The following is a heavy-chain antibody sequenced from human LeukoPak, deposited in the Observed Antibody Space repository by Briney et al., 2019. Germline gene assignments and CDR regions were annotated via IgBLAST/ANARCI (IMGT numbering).Heavy chain of an antibody. V-gene: IGHV3-30*04. Sequence: AGGSLRLSCAASGFTFSSYAIHWVRQAPGKGLEWVAVVSYDGRNKYYADSVKGRFTISRDNSKNTLYLQMNSLRADDTAVYYCARAADTATAFDFWGQGTLVTVSS. CDR3: ARAADTATAFDF. D-gene: IGHD5-18*01. CDR2: VSYDGRNK. J-gene: IGHJ4*02. CDR1: GFTFSSYA.